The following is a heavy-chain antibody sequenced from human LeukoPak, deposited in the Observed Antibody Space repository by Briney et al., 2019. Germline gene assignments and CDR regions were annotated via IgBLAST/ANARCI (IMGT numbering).Heavy chain of an antibody. CDR3: TSAGN. J-gene: IGHJ4*02. V-gene: IGHV3-23*01. Sequence: GGSLRLSCAASGFSFSSHAMSWVRQAPGMGLEWVSGISVRGDNTYSADSVKGRFTISRDNSKSTLYLQINSLRADDTAVYYCTSAGNWGQGTLVTVSS. CDR1: GFSFSSHA. CDR2: ISVRGDNT.